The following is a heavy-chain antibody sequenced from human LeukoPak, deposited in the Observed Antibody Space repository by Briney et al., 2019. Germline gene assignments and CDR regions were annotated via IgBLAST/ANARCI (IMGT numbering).Heavy chain of an antibody. Sequence: GGSLRLSCAASGFTFSSYAMHWVRQAPGKGLEWVAVISFDGSNKYYADSVKGRFTISRDNSMNTLYLQMNSLRTEDTGFYYCAKDFGPRGVGATPQYWGQGTVVIVSS. CDR2: ISFDGSNK. D-gene: IGHD1-26*01. V-gene: IGHV3-30*04. CDR1: GFTFSSYA. CDR3: AKDFGPRGVGATPQY. J-gene: IGHJ4*02.